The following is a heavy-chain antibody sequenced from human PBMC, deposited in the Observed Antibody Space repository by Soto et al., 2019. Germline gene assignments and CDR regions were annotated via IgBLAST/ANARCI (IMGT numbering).Heavy chain of an antibody. D-gene: IGHD3-3*01. J-gene: IGHJ3*02. CDR1: GYSFTSYW. V-gene: IGHV5-51*01. CDR3: ASGSTIFGAIDAFDI. CDR2: INPGDSDT. Sequence: PGESLKISCEGSGYSFTSYWIGWARQMSGKGLEWMGIINPGDSDTRYSPSFQGQVTISVDKSISTAYLQWSSLKASDTAMYYCASGSTIFGAIDAFDIWGQGTMVTVSS.